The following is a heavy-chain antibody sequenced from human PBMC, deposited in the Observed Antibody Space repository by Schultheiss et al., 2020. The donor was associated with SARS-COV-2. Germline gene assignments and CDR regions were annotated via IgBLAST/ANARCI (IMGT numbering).Heavy chain of an antibody. CDR3: ARGTHWFDP. J-gene: IGHJ5*01. CDR1: GGSISSYY. CDR2: IYYSGST. Sequence: SQTLSLTCTVSGGSISSYYWSWIRQPAGKGLEWIGYIYYSGSTNYNPSLKSRVTISVDTSKNQFSLKLRSVTAADTAVYYCARGTHWFDPWGQGTMVTVSS. V-gene: IGHV4-59*08.